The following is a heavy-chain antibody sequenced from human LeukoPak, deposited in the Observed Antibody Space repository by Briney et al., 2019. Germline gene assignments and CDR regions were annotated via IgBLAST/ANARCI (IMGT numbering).Heavy chain of an antibody. CDR3: ARDSPTYYDSSGYYDY. J-gene: IGHJ4*02. Sequence: GGSLRLSCAASGFTFKKYWMNWVRQVPGKGLECLANIKEDGSETYYADSVKGRFTISRDNAKNTLYLQMNSLRAEDTAVYYCARDSPTYYDSSGYYDYWGQGTLVTVSS. CDR2: IKEDGSET. CDR1: GFTFKKYW. V-gene: IGHV3-7*01. D-gene: IGHD3-22*01.